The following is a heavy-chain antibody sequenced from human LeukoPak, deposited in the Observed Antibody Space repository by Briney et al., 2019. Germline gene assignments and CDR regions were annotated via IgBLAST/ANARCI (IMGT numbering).Heavy chain of an antibody. CDR3: ARAPGIVGAQEFWFDP. V-gene: IGHV3-74*01. Sequence: GGSLRLSCAASGFTFSIYWMHWARQAPGEGLVWVSRNNSDGSSTSYADSVKGRFTISRDNAKNTLYLQMNSLRAEDTAVYYCARAPGIVGAQEFWFDPWGQGTLVTVSS. CDR1: GFTFSIYW. CDR2: NNSDGSST. J-gene: IGHJ5*02. D-gene: IGHD1-26*01.